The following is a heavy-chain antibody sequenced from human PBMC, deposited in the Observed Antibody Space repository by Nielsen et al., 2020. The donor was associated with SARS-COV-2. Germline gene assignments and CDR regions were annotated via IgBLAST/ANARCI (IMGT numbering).Heavy chain of an antibody. CDR1: GFTFSSYA. J-gene: IGHJ4*02. Sequence: GGSLRLSCAASGFTFSSYAMHWVRQAPGKGLEWVAVISYDGSNKYYADSVKGRFTISRDNSKNTLYLQMNSLRAEDTAVYYCAKDPVFDAPDYWGQGTLVTVSS. CDR2: ISYDGSNK. D-gene: IGHD2/OR15-2a*01. V-gene: IGHV3-30-3*01. CDR3: AKDPVFDAPDY.